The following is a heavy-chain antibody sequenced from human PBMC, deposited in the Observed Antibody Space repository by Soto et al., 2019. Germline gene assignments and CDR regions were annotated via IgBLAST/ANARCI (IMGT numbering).Heavy chain of an antibody. Sequence: QVQLVQSGAEVMKPGASVKVSCKAPRYIFTAYCMHWVRPAPGQGLEWLGWINPNNGSTHYGLSFQGRVTMTRDTSISTAYMELSSQRSDDTAVYYCASHDPGARFDPWGQVTLFIVSS. CDR1: RYIFTAYC. CDR2: INPNNGST. D-gene: IGHD1-1*01. J-gene: IGHJ5*02. CDR3: ASHDPGARFDP. V-gene: IGHV1-2*02.